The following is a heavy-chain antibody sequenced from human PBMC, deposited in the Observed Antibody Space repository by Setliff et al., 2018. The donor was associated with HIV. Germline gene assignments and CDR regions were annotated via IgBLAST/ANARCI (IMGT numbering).Heavy chain of an antibody. CDR1: GFTFSSYA. D-gene: IGHD6-13*01. CDR3: ATGGMAAAGPGGGHGLDY. J-gene: IGHJ4*02. CDR2: ITGSGDST. Sequence: GGSLRLSCAASGFTFSSYAMTWVRQAPGKGLEWVSSITGSGDSTYYANSVKGRFTISRDSSKNTLSLQMSSLRAEDAALYYCATGGMAAAGPGGGHGLDYWGLGALVTVSS. V-gene: IGHV3-23*01.